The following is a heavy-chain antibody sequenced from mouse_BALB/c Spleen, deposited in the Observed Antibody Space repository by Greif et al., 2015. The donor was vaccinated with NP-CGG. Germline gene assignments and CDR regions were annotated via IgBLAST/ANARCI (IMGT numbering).Heavy chain of an antibody. CDR1: GYTFTSYT. CDR2: INPSSGYT. V-gene: IGHV1-4*01. CDR3: ARKGGNSLAY. J-gene: IGHJ3*01. Sequence: VQLQQSGAELARPGASVKMSCKASGYTFTSYTMHWVKQRPGQGLEWIGYINPSSGYTNYNQKFKDKATLTADKSSSTDYMQLSSRTSEDSAVYYCARKGGNSLAYWGQGTLVTVSA. D-gene: IGHD2-1*01.